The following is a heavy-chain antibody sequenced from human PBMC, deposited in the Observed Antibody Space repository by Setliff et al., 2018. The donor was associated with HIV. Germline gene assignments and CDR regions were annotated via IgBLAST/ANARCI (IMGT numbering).Heavy chain of an antibody. CDR1: GFTFSTYW. CDR2: IDQNGSEK. Sequence: ETLSLSCAASGFTFSTYWMLWVRQAPGKGLEWVANIDQNGSEKNYVDSVKGRFTISRDNAKNSMYLQMNSLRAEDTVIYYCARKFRPGHGVDVWGQGTTVTVSS. V-gene: IGHV3-7*01. D-gene: IGHD3-10*01. CDR3: ARKFRPGHGVDV. J-gene: IGHJ6*02.